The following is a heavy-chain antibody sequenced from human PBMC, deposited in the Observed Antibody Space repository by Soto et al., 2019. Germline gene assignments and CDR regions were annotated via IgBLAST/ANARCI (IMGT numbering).Heavy chain of an antibody. J-gene: IGHJ4*02. CDR3: ARDGADSSGWPYCFDY. V-gene: IGHV1-2*02. CDR2: INPNSGGT. D-gene: IGHD6-19*01. Sequence: GASVKVSWEDCGYTFTGYYMHWVRQAPGQGLELMGWINPNSGGTNYAQKFQGRVTMTRDTSISTAYMELSRLRSDDTAVYYCARDGADSSGWPYCFDYWGQGTLVTVSS. CDR1: GYTFTGYY.